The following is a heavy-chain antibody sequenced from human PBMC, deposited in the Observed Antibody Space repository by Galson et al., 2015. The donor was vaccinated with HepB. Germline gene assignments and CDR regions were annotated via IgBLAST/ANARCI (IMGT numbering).Heavy chain of an antibody. CDR3: ARQYYDSSGYYFAFDI. Sequence: SLRLSCAASGFTFSSYWMSWVRQAPGKGLEWAANIKQDGSEKYYVDSVKGRFTISRDNAKNSLYLQMNSLRAEDTAVYYCARQYYDSSGYYFAFDIWGQGTMVTVSS. D-gene: IGHD3-22*01. V-gene: IGHV3-7*03. J-gene: IGHJ3*02. CDR1: GFTFSSYW. CDR2: IKQDGSEK.